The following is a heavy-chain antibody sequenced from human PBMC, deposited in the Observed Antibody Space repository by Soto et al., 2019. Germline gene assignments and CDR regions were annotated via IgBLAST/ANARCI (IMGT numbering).Heavy chain of an antibody. CDR1: GFTLSYYW. Sequence: GSLRLSCTASGFTLSYYWMHWVRQAPGKGLVWVSRINSDGSTTNYADSVKGRFTISRDNAKNTLYLEMNSLRAEDTAVYYCANFYSGSYSTYWGQGTLVTSPQ. CDR3: ANFYSGSYSTY. CDR2: INSDGSTT. V-gene: IGHV3-74*01. J-gene: IGHJ4*02. D-gene: IGHD1-26*01.